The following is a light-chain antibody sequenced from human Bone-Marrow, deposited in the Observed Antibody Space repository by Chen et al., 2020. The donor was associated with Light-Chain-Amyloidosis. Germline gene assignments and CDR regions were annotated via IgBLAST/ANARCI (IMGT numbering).Light chain of an antibody. V-gene: IGLV3-21*02. Sequence: SYVLTQPPSVAVAPRQPATTACWGNSVGSTSVHWYQQPPGQAPVLVVYDDSDRPSGIPERLSASNSGNTATLTITGVEAGDEADYYCQVWARSSDRPVFGGGTKLTVL. CDR2: DDS. J-gene: IGLJ3*02. CDR3: QVWARSSDRPV. CDR1: SVGSTS.